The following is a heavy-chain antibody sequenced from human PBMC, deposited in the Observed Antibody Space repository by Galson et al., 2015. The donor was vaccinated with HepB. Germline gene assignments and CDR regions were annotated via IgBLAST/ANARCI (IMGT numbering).Heavy chain of an antibody. V-gene: IGHV3-30*18. J-gene: IGHJ6*02. CDR3: AKTVTTGSYCYYYGMDV. Sequence: SLRLSCAASGFTFSSYGMHWVRQAPGKGLEWVAVISYDGSNKYYADSVKGRFTISRDNSKNTLYLQMNSLRAEDTAVYYCAKTVTTGSYCYYYGMDVWGQGTTVTVSS. CDR2: ISYDGSNK. CDR1: GFTFSSYG. D-gene: IGHD4-11*01.